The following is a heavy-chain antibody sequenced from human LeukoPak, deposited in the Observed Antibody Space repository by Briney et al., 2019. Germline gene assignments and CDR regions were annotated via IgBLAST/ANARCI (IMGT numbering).Heavy chain of an antibody. CDR1: GFTFSTYA. CDR3: ARVATGSYDWFDP. CDR2: INSDGSTT. J-gene: IGHJ5*02. D-gene: IGHD3-10*01. V-gene: IGHV3-74*01. Sequence: PGGSLRLSCAASGFTFSTYAMSWVRQAAGKGLVWVSRINSDGSTTSYADSVKGRFTISRDNSKNTLYLQMNSLRAEDTAVYFCARVATGSYDWFDPWGQGTLVTVSS.